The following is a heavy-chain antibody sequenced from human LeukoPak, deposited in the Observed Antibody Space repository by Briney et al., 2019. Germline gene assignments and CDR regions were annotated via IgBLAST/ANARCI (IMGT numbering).Heavy chain of an antibody. CDR2: IYYSGST. CDR1: GGSISSDY. CDR3: ARSRGYFDY. D-gene: IGHD6-13*01. V-gene: IGHV4-59*01. J-gene: IGHJ4*02. Sequence: KPSETLSLTCTVSGGSISSDYWSWIRQPPGKGLEWIGYIYYSGSTNYNPSLKSRVTISVDTSKNQFSLKLSSVTAADTALYYCARSRGYFDYWGQGTLVTVSS.